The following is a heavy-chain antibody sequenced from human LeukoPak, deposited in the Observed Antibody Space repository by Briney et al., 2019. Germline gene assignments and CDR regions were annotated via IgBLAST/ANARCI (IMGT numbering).Heavy chain of an antibody. V-gene: IGHV1-18*04. Sequence: GASVKVSCKASGYTFTSYGISWVRQAPGQGLEWMGWISAYNGNTNYAQKLQGRVSMTTDTSTSTAYMELRSLRSDDTAVYYCARGLYSSSWSHQYYFDYWGQGTLVTVSS. CDR1: GYTFTSYG. J-gene: IGHJ4*02. D-gene: IGHD6-13*01. CDR3: ARGLYSSSWSHQYYFDY. CDR2: ISAYNGNT.